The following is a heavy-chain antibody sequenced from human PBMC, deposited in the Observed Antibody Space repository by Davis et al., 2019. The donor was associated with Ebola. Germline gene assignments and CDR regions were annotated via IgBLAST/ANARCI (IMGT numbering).Heavy chain of an antibody. J-gene: IGHJ6*04. V-gene: IGHV1-2*06. CDR3: ARGACSGGSCYSGIYYGMDV. CDR2: INPNSGGT. Sequence: ASVKVSCKASGYTFTGYYMHWVRQAPGQGLEWMGRINPNSGGTNYAQKFQGRVTMTRDTSISTAYMELSRLRSDDTAVYYCARGACSGGSCYSGIYYGMDVWGKGTTVTVSS. CDR1: GYTFTGYY. D-gene: IGHD2-15*01.